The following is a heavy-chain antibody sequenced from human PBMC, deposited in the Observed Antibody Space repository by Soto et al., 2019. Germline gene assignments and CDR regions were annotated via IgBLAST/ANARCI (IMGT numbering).Heavy chain of an antibody. J-gene: IGHJ6*02. CDR2: ISSSSSYI. CDR1: GFTFSSYS. CDR3: ARESRVWLLNYYYGMDV. D-gene: IGHD3-9*01. Sequence: GGSLRLSCAASGFTFSSYSMNWVRQAPGKGLEWVSSISSSSSYIYYADSVKGRFTISRDNAKNSLYLQMNSLRAEDTAVYYCARESRVWLLNYYYGMDVWGQGTTVTVSS. V-gene: IGHV3-21*04.